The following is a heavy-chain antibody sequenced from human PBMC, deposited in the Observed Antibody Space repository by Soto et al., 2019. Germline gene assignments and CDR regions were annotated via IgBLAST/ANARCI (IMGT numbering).Heavy chain of an antibody. D-gene: IGHD3-22*01. J-gene: IGHJ1*01. CDR3: ALLTNYYDSSGYQEYFQH. V-gene: IGHV2-5*02. CDR2: IYWDDDK. Sequence: QITLKESGPTLVKPTQTLTLTCTFSGFSLSTSGVGVGWIRQPPGKALEWLALIYWDDDKRNSPSLKSRLTITKDXXKXPXALTMTNMDPVDTATYYCALLTNYYDSSGYQEYFQHWGQGTLVTVSS. CDR1: GFSLSTSGVG.